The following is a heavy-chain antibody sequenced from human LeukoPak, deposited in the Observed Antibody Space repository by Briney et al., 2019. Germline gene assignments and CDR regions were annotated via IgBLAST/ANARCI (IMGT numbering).Heavy chain of an antibody. J-gene: IGHJ3*02. D-gene: IGHD4-17*01. CDR2: IRGGGTSE. CDR3: ARDPNGDYIGAFDM. V-gene: IGHV3-23*01. CDR1: GFTFSAYA. Sequence: GGSLRLSCTASGFTFSAYAMMWVRQAPGKGPEWVSAIRGGGTSEFYADSVKGRFRISRDNSKDTLFLQMNSLRAEDTAVYYCARDPNGDYIGAFDMWGPGTLVTVSS.